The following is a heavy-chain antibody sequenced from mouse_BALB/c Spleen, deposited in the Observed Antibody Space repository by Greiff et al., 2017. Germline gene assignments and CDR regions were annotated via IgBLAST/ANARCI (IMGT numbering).Heavy chain of an antibody. J-gene: IGHJ4*01. D-gene: IGHD2-2*01. V-gene: IGHV14-3*02. CDR2: IDPANGNT. Sequence: EVQLQQSGAELVKPGASVKLSCTASGFNIKDTYMHWVKQRPEQGLEWIGRIDPANGNTKYDPKFQGKATITADTSSNTAYLQLSSLTSEDTAVYYCATGYDGHYYAMDYWGQGTSVTVSS. CDR3: ATGYDGHYYAMDY. CDR1: GFNIKDTY.